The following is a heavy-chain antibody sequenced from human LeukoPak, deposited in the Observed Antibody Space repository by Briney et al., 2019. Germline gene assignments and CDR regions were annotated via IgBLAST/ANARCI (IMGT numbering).Heavy chain of an antibody. CDR2: IIPVFGTA. V-gene: IGHV1-69*05. CDR3: ARGSSSWYYYYYYMDV. CDR1: GGTFSSYA. D-gene: IGHD6-13*01. J-gene: IGHJ6*03. Sequence: SVKVSCKASGGTFSSYAISWVRQAPGQGLEWMGGIIPVFGTANYAQKFQGRVTITTDESTSTAYMELSSLRSEDTAVYYCARGSSSWYYYYYYMDVWGKGTTVTVSS.